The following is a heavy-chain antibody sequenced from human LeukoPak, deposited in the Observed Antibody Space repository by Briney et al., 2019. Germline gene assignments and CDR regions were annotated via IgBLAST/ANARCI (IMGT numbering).Heavy chain of an antibody. V-gene: IGHV4-39*07. CDR3: ARGELSSGYYYVEVWFDP. D-gene: IGHD3-22*01. CDR2: FYYSGST. J-gene: IGHJ5*02. Sequence: SETLSLTCTVSGGSISSSSYYWGWIRQPPGKGLEWIGTFYYSGSTYYNPSLKSRVSISVDTSKNQFSLKLGSVTAADTAVYYCARGELSSGYYYVEVWFDPWGQGTLVTVSS. CDR1: GGSISSSSYY.